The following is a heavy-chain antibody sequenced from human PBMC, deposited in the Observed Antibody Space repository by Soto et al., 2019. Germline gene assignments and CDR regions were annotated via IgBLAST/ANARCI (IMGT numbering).Heavy chain of an antibody. V-gene: IGHV4-59*01. Sequence: QVQLQESGPGLVKPSETLSLTCTVSGGSINSYYWSWIRQPPGKGLEWIGYIYYSGKTNYNPSLKSRVTISVDTSKNQFSLKLSSVTAADTAVYYSARGRAEEWFDTWGQETQVTVSS. J-gene: IGHJ5*02. D-gene: IGHD6-13*01. CDR3: ARGRAEEWFDT. CDR2: IYYSGKT. CDR1: GGSINSYY.